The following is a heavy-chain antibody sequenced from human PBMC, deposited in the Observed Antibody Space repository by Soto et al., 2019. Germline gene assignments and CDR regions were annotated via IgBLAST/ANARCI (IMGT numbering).Heavy chain of an antibody. V-gene: IGHV1-8*01. Sequence: QVQLLQSGAEVKKPGASVKVSCKASGYIFTSYDINWVRQATGQGLEWMGWTNPKSGNTGYAQKFQGRITMTRDSSISTAYMVLNSLRSDDTAIYYCARTHGDLDYWGQGTLVTVSS. CDR3: ARTHGDLDY. CDR1: GYIFTSYD. CDR2: TNPKSGNT. J-gene: IGHJ4*02. D-gene: IGHD4-17*01.